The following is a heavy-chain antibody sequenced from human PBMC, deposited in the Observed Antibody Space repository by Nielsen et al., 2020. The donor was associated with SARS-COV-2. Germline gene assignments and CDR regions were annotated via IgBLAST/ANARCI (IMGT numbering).Heavy chain of an antibody. Sequence: SETLSLTCTVSGGSISSGSYYWSWIRQPAGEGLEWIGRIYTSGSTNYNPSLKSRVTISVDTSKNQFSLKLSSVTAADTAVYYCARDKADAFDIWGQGTMVTVSS. V-gene: IGHV4-61*02. CDR2: IYTSGST. CDR3: ARDKADAFDI. CDR1: GGSISSGSYY. J-gene: IGHJ3*02.